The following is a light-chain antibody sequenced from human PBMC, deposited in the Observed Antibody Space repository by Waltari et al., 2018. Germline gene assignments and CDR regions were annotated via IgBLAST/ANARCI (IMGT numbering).Light chain of an antibody. J-gene: IGLJ2*01. Sequence: QSALTQPPSVSGSPGQSLTISCTGTSSAIGSYNYVSWYQQHPGKAPKLIIYDVTHRPSGVSNRFSGSKSGNTASLTISGLQAEDEADYYCSSYMDSTTLELFGGGTSLTVL. V-gene: IGLV2-14*03. CDR2: DVT. CDR1: SSAIGSYNY. CDR3: SSYMDSTTLEL.